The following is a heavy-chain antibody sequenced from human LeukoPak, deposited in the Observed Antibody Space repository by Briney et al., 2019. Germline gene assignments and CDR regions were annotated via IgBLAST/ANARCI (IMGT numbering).Heavy chain of an antibody. CDR1: GGSLSYYY. CDR2: IYSSGST. Sequence: SETLSLTCIVSGGSLSYYYWSWLRQPAGKGLEWIGRIYSSGSTSYNPSLQSRVTISVDKSKNQFSLNLSSVTAADTAVYFCARDKEYQLLTNWFDPWGQGTLVTVSS. D-gene: IGHD2-2*01. J-gene: IGHJ5*02. V-gene: IGHV4-4*07. CDR3: ARDKEYQLLTNWFDP.